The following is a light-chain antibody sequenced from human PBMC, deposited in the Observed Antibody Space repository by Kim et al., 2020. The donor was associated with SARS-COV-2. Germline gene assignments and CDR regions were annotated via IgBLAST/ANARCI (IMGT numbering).Light chain of an antibody. CDR3: QVCDSGVV. CDR2: YDS. V-gene: IGLV3-21*04. Sequence: VSVATGKTARITCGGNNIGSKSVHLYQQKPGQAPVLVIYYDSDRPSGIPERFSGSNSGNTATLTISRVEAGDEADYYCQVCDSGVVFGGGTQLTVL. CDR1: NIGSKS. J-gene: IGLJ2*01.